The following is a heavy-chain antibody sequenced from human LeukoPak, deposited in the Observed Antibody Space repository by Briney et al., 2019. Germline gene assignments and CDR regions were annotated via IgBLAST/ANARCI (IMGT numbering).Heavy chain of an antibody. CDR1: GGSISSNSYY. J-gene: IGHJ4*02. CDR3: ARDSNWNNGGFDY. CDR2: IYYSGST. D-gene: IGHD1/OR15-1a*01. V-gene: IGHV4-39*02. Sequence: PSETLSLTCAVSGGSISSNSYYWGWIRQPPGKGLEWIGSIYYSGSTYYNPSLKSRVTISVDTSKNQFSLKLSSVTAADTAVYYCARDSNWNNGGFDYWGQGTLVTVSA.